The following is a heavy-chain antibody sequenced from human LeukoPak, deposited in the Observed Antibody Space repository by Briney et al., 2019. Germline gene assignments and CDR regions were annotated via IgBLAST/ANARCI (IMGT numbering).Heavy chain of an antibody. V-gene: IGHV1-69*05. J-gene: IGHJ3*02. CDR2: IIPIFGTA. CDR1: GGTFSSYA. CDR3: ATKAAAGTLRAFDI. Sequence: SVKVSCKASGGTFSSYAISWVRRAPGQGLEWMGRIIPIFGTANYAQKFQGRVTITTDESTSTAYMELSSLRSEDTAVYYCATKAAAGTLRAFDIWGQGTMVTVSS. D-gene: IGHD6-13*01.